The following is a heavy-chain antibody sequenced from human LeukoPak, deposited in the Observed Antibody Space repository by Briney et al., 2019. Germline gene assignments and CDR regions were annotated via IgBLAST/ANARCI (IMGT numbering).Heavy chain of an antibody. Sequence: GGSLRLSCAASGFTFSSYSMNWVRQAPGKGLEWVSSISGSSSYIYYADSLKGRFTISRDNAKNSLYLQMNSLRAEDTAVYYCARDLIRPDTYCSGGSCHIDYWGQGTLVTVSS. CDR1: GFTFSSYS. V-gene: IGHV3-21*01. J-gene: IGHJ4*02. D-gene: IGHD2-15*01. CDR3: ARDLIRPDTYCSGGSCHIDY. CDR2: ISGSSSYI.